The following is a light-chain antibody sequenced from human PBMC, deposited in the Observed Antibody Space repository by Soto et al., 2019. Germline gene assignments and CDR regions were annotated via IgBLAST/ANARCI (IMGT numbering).Light chain of an antibody. CDR1: SSDVGGYDY. J-gene: IGLJ2*01. Sequence: QSALTQPASVSGSPGQSITISCTGTSSDVGGYDYVSWYQQHPGKVPKLMIYDVSSRPSGVSNRFSGSKSGNTASLTISGLQDEDEADYYCSSYASSSTLVFGRGTKLTVL. CDR3: SSYASSSTLV. CDR2: DVS. V-gene: IGLV2-14*01.